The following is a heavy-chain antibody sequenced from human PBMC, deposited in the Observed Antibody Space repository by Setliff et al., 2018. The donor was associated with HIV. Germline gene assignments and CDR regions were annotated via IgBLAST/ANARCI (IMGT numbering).Heavy chain of an antibody. V-gene: IGHV4-59*01. J-gene: IGHJ6*03. CDR2: IYFTGNT. CDR1: GGSISNYY. D-gene: IGHD7-27*01. Sequence: TMSLTCTVSGGSISNYYWSWIRQPPGKGLEWIGYIYFTGNTNYNPSLKSRVTISLDTSKNQFSLKLSSVTAADPAVYFCARGIDWGHFYYYYMDVWGKGTTVTVSS. CDR3: ARGIDWGHFYYYYMDV.